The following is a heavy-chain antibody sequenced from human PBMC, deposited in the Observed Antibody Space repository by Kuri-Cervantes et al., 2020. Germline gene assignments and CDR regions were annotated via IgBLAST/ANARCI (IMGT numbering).Heavy chain of an antibody. J-gene: IGHJ6*02. CDR2: INPNSGGT. CDR1: GYTFTGYY. Sequence: ASVKVSCKASGYTFTGYYMHWVRQAPGQGLEWMGWINPNSGGTNYAQKFQGRVTMTRDMSISTAYMELSRLRSDDTAVYYCARDGVGDTAMAYYYYGMDVWGQGTTVTVSS. V-gene: IGHV1-2*02. CDR3: ARDGVGDTAMAYYYYGMDV. D-gene: IGHD5-18*01.